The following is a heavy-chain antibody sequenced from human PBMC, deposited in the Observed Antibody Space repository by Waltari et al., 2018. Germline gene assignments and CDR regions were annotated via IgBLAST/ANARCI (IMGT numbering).Heavy chain of an antibody. CDR2: IYYSRST. D-gene: IGHD3-22*01. Sequence: QVQLQESGPGLVKPSETLFLTCAVSGYSISSGYYWCWIRRPPGKGLEGFGGIYYSRSTYYPPPLKSRVTISVDTSKNQFSLTLISVTAADAAVYYCARLNDSSGYPYYFDYWGQGTLGTVSS. J-gene: IGHJ4*01. V-gene: IGHV4-38-2*01. CDR3: ARLNDSSGYPYYFDY. CDR1: GYSISSGYY.